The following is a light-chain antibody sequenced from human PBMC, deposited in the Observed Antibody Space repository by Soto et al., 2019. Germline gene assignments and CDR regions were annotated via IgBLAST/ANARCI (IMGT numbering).Light chain of an antibody. CDR2: EVT. V-gene: IGLV2-8*01. CDR3: TSYVGNNIWV. CDR1: SSDVGAYNY. J-gene: IGLJ3*02. Sequence: QSALTQPPSASGSPGQSVTISCTGTSSDVGAYNYVSWYQQYPGKAPKLMIYEVTKRPSGVPDRFSGSKSGNTASLTVSGLQAEDEADYYCTSYVGNNIWVFGGGTQLTV.